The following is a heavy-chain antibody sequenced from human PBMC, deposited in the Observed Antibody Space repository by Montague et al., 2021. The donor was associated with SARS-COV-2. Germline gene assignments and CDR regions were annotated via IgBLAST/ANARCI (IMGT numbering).Heavy chain of an antibody. D-gene: IGHD5-24*01. CDR2: IYHSGTT. CDR1: GYSFSSGYY. CDR3: ARDRTFRDGYLDAFEI. J-gene: IGHJ3*02. V-gene: IGHV4-38-2*02. Sequence: SETLSLTCTVSGYSFSSGYYWGWIRKFPGKGLEWIGSIYHSGTTYYNPSLKSRVTISVDTSKDQFSLKMYSVTAADTAQFYCARDRTFRDGYLDAFEIWGQGKLVTVSS.